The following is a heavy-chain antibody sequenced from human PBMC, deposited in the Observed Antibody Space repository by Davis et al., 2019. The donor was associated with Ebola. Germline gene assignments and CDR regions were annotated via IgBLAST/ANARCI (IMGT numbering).Heavy chain of an antibody. CDR2: INHSGST. CDR1: GGSFSGYY. J-gene: IGHJ4*02. CDR3: AGARPLSFDY. V-gene: IGHV4-34*01. Sequence: SETLSLTCAVSGGSFSGYYWSWIRQPPGKGLEWIGEINHSGSTNYNPSLKRRVTISVDTSKNQFSLKLSSVTAADTAVYYCAGARPLSFDYWGQGTLVTVSS.